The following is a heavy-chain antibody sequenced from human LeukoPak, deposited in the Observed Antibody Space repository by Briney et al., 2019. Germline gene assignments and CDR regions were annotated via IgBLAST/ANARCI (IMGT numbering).Heavy chain of an antibody. D-gene: IGHD5-18*01. Sequence: SETLSLTCTVSGGSISNYYWSWIRQPPGKGLEWIGYIYYSGGTNYNPSLKSRVTISVDTSKNQFSLKLSSVTAADTAVYYCARGIQLWLPLSFDYWGQGTLVTVSS. J-gene: IGHJ4*02. CDR1: GGSISNYY. CDR3: ARGIQLWLPLSFDY. V-gene: IGHV4-59*12. CDR2: IYYSGGT.